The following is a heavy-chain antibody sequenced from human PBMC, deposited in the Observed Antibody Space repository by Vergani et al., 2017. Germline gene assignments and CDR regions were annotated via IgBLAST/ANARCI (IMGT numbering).Heavy chain of an antibody. V-gene: IGHV4-38-2*02. Sequence: QVQLQESGPGLVKPSETLSLTCTVSGYSISSGYYWGWIRQPPGKGLEWIGSIYHSGSTYYNPSLKSRVTISVDTSKNQFSLKLSSVTAADTAVYYCAXQGDIVVVPAAMSPSGYWGQGTLVTVSS. CDR3: AXQGDIVVVPAAMSPSGY. CDR1: GYSISSGYY. CDR2: IYHSGST. J-gene: IGHJ4*02. D-gene: IGHD2-2*01.